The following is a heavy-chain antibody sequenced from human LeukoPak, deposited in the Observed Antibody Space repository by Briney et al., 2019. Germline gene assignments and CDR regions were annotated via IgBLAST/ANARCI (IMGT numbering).Heavy chain of an antibody. CDR3: AKAKRSSSWYSDLDY. CDR1: GFTSSSYA. CDR2: VSGSGDRM. V-gene: IGHV3-23*01. D-gene: IGHD6-13*01. Sequence: GGSLRLSCAASGFTSSSYALNWVRQAPGKGLEWVATVSGSGDRMYHADSVKGRFTISRDNSKNTIYLQMNSLRAEDTAVYYCAKAKRSSSWYSDLDYWGQGTLVTVSS. J-gene: IGHJ4*02.